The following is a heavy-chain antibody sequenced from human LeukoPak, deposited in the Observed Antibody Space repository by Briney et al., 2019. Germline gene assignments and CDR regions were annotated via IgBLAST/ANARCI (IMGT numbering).Heavy chain of an antibody. D-gene: IGHD6-19*01. J-gene: IGHJ4*02. CDR1: GDIVSSKSVT. CDR2: TYYRSKWFN. V-gene: IGHV6-1*01. CDR3: ASSLSGWLDY. Sequence: SQTLSLTCAISGDIVSSKSVTWNWIMHSPSRGLEWLGRTYYRSKWFNDYALSVKSRITINPDTSKNQFSLQLNSVTPEDTSVYYCASSLSGWLDYWGQGIQVTVSS.